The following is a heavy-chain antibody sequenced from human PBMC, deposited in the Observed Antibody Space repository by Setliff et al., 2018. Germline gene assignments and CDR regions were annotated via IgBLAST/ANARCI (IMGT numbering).Heavy chain of an antibody. CDR3: ARTGTYRYFDS. Sequence: SETLSLTCTVSGASINSGSNYWGWIRQPPGKGLEWIGRIHYRGTTYSNASLASRLTLSVDTSKNQFSLKLTSVTASDTAAYYCARTGTYRYFDSWGQGTRVTVSS. CDR2: IHYRGTT. V-gene: IGHV4-39*01. D-gene: IGHD1-7*01. CDR1: GASINSGSNY. J-gene: IGHJ4*02.